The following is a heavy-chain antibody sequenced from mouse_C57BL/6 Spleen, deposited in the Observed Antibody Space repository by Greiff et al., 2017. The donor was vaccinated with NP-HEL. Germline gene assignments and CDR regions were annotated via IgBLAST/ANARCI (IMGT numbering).Heavy chain of an antibody. CDR3: ASDYGSSPRYAMDY. CDR2: IDPEDGET. Sequence: EVQLQQSGAELVKPGASVKLSCTASGFNIKDYYMHWVKQRTEQGLEWIGRIDPEDGETKYAPNFQGKATITADTSSNTAYLQLSSLTSEDTAGYYSASDYGSSPRYAMDYWGQGTSVTVSS. V-gene: IGHV14-2*01. D-gene: IGHD1-1*01. J-gene: IGHJ4*01. CDR1: GFNIKDYY.